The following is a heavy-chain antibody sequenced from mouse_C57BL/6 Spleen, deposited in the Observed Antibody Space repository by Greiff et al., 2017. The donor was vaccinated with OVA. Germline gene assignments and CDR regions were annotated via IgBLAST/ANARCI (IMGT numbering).Heavy chain of an antibody. CDR3: ARWQLRRAMDY. CDR2: IDPSDSYT. J-gene: IGHJ4*01. CDR1: GYTFTSYW. V-gene: IGHV1-59*01. Sequence: QVQLQQPGAELVRPGTSVKLSCKASGYTFTSYWMHWVKQRPGQGLEWIGVIDPSDSYTNYNQKFKGKATLTADTSSSTAYMQLSSLTSEDSAVYYCARWQLRRAMDYWGQGTSVTVSS. D-gene: IGHD3-2*02.